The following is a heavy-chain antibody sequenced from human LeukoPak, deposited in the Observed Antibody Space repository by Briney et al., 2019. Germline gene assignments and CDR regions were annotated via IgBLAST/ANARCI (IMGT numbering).Heavy chain of an antibody. J-gene: IGHJ3*02. D-gene: IGHD6-19*01. CDR1: GFTFSDHY. CDR3: ARRRSSGWDAFDI. V-gene: IGHV3-72*01. Sequence: GGSLRLSCAASGFTFSDHYIDWVRQAPGKGLEWVGRSRDKGNRYTTAYAASVRGRFTISRDDSKNSLYLQMNSLKIEDTAVYYCARRRSSGWDAFDIWGQGTMVTVSS. CDR2: SRDKGNRYTT.